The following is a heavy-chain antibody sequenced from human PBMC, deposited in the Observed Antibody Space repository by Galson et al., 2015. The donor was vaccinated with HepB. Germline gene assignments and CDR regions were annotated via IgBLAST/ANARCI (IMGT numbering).Heavy chain of an antibody. V-gene: IGHV3-48*02. CDR1: GFTFSSYT. CDR3: ATGGPYYYDSSD. Sequence: SLRLSCAASGFTFSSYTINWVRQAPGKRMEWVSYISTTGTTIYYADSVKGRFTISRDNAENSVFLQMDSLRDEDTALYYCATGGPYYYDSSDWGQGTLVTVSS. D-gene: IGHD3-22*01. CDR2: ISTTGTTI. J-gene: IGHJ4*02.